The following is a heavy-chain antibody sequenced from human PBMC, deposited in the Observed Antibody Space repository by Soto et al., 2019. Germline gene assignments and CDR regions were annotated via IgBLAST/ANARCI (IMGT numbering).Heavy chain of an antibody. V-gene: IGHV4-30-2*01. CDR3: ARVPGP. Sequence: SETLSLTCAVSGGSISSGGYSWSWIRQPPGKGLEWSGYIYHSGSTYYNPSLKSRVTISVDRSKNQFSLKLSSVTAADTAVYYCARVPGPWGQGTLVTVSS. D-gene: IGHD7-27*01. J-gene: IGHJ5*02. CDR2: IYHSGST. CDR1: GGSISSGGYS.